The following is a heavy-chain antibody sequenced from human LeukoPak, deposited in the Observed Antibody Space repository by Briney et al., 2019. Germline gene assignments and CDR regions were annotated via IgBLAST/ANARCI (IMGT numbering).Heavy chain of an antibody. CDR2: VSYSGNT. V-gene: IGHV4-39*01. J-gene: IGHJ4*02. D-gene: IGHD2-2*01. CDR1: GGSISGDYFY. CDR3: ARPGGCRSTSCYSYFDS. Sequence: SGTLSLTCTVSGGSISGDYFYWGWIRQPPGKGPEWIGTVSYSGNTDYNMSLKSRVTISVDTSKNQFSLRLSSTTAADTAVYYCARPGGCRSTSCYSYFDSWGQGTLVTVSS.